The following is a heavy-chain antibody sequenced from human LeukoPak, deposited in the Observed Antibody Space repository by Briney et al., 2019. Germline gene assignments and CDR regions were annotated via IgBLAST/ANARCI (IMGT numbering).Heavy chain of an antibody. Sequence: GGSLRLSCAASGFTFSSYWMSWVRQAPGKGLEWVANIKQDGSEKYYVDSVKGRFTISRDNAKNSLYLQMNSLRAEDTAVYYCARVWVLWFGELFLGGPFDYWGQGTLVTVSS. CDR1: GFTFSSYW. CDR3: ARVWVLWFGELFLGGPFDY. D-gene: IGHD3-10*01. CDR2: IKQDGSEK. J-gene: IGHJ4*02. V-gene: IGHV3-7*01.